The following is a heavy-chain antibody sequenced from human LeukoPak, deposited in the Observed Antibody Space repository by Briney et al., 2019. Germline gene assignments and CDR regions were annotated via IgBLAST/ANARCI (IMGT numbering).Heavy chain of an antibody. J-gene: IGHJ6*03. D-gene: IGHD3-22*01. CDR1: GGTFSSYA. V-gene: IGHV1-69*13. CDR2: IIPIFGTA. CDR3: ARSRTGYYHDNGGQRNFFYFYMDV. Sequence: SVKVSCKASGGTFSSYAISWVRQAPGEGLEWMGGIIPIFGTANYAQKFQGRVTITADESTSTAYMELSSLRSDDTAVYYCARSRTGYYHDNGGQRNFFYFYMDVWGKGTTVTISS.